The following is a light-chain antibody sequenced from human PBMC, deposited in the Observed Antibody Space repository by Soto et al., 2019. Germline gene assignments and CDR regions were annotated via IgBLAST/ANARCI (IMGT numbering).Light chain of an antibody. Sequence: QSALTQPPSASGTPGQRVTISCSGSNSNIGSNTVNWYQQLPGTAPKLLIYSNNQRSSGVPDRFSGSKSGTSASLAISGLQSGDEADYYCAAWDDSLNGVVFGGGTKVTVL. J-gene: IGLJ2*01. CDR1: NSNIGSNT. CDR2: SNN. CDR3: AAWDDSLNGVV. V-gene: IGLV1-44*01.